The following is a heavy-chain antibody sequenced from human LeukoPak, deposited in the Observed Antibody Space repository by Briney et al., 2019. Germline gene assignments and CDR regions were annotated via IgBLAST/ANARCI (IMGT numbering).Heavy chain of an antibody. V-gene: IGHV3-53*01. D-gene: IGHD2-21*02. CDR2: IYSGGST. CDR1: GFTVSSNY. CDR3: ARGGGDWLGDAFDI. Sequence: GGSLRLSCAASGFTVSSNYMSWVRQAPGKGLEWVSVIYSGGSTYYADSVKGRFTISRDNSKNTLYLQMNSLRAEDTAVYYCARGGGDWLGDAFDIWGQGTMVTVSS. J-gene: IGHJ3*02.